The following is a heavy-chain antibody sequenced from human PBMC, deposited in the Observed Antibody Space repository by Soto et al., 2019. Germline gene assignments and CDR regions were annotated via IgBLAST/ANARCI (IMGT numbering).Heavy chain of an antibody. V-gene: IGHV1-69*12. D-gene: IGHD3-22*01. Sequence: QVQLVQSGAEVKKPGSSVKVSCKASGGTFSSYAISWVRQAPGQGLEWMGGTIPIFGTANYAQKFQGRVTMTEDESTSTAYMEVSSLRSEDTAVYYCARRDFYYDSSGYYGGFAYWGQGTLVTVSS. J-gene: IGHJ4*02. CDR3: ARRDFYYDSSGYYGGFAY. CDR1: GGTFSSYA. CDR2: TIPIFGTA.